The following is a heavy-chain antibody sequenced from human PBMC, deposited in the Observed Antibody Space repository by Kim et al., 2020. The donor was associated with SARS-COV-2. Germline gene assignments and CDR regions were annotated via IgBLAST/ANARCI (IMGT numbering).Heavy chain of an antibody. CDR2: ISDSGGRT. D-gene: IGHD3-22*01. CDR3: ASGPYGERHESSGFEF. CDR1: GFTFSSYG. J-gene: IGHJ3*01. V-gene: IGHV3-23*01. Sequence: GGSLRLSCAASGFTFSSYGMRWVRQAPGKGLEWVSTISDSGGRTYYADSVKGRFTISRDNSENMFYLQMNNLRAEDTAIYYCASGPYGERHESSGFEFWG.